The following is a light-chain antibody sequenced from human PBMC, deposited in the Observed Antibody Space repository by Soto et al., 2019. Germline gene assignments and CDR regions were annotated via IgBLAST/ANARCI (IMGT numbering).Light chain of an antibody. J-gene: IGLJ2*01. Sequence: QSVLTQPASVSGSPGQSITIYCAGTSSDIGAYKHVSWFQQNPGKAPKLIIYDVRYRPSGVSNRFSASKSDNTAILIISGLQAQDEGDYYCSSYTTSASVVFGGGTKLTVL. V-gene: IGLV2-14*01. CDR3: SSYTTSASVV. CDR1: SSDIGAYKH. CDR2: DVR.